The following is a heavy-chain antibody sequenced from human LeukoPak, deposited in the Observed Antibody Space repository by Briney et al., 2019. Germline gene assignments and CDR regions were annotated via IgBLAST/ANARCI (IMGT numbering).Heavy chain of an antibody. V-gene: IGHV4-39*01. Sequence: PSESLSLTCTVSGGSISDSNYFWGWMRQPPGKGLEWMGYIYYSRSISYNPSLKSRVTISVDTSKNQFSLKLSPVTAADTAMYNCARFGRREQWLVFDYGGQGTLVTVSS. J-gene: IGHJ4*02. CDR2: IYYSRSI. CDR1: GGSISDSNYF. CDR3: ARFGRREQWLVFDY. D-gene: IGHD6-19*01.